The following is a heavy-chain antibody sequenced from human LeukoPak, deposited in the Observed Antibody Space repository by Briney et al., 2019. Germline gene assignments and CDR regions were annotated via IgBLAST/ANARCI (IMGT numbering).Heavy chain of an antibody. Sequence: SETLSLTCTVSGGSVSSGSYYWSWIRQPPGKGLEWIGYIYYSGSTNYNPSLKSRVTISVGTSKNQFSLRLSSVTAADTAVYYCARQEEQSSGLIDYWGQGTLVTVSS. D-gene: IGHD6-19*01. J-gene: IGHJ4*02. V-gene: IGHV4-61*01. CDR3: ARQEEQSSGLIDY. CDR1: GGSVSSGSYY. CDR2: IYYSGST.